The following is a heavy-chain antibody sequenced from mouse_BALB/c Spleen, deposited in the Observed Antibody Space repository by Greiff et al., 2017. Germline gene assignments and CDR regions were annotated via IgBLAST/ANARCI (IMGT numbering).Heavy chain of an antibody. CDR1: GFTFSSFG. D-gene: IGHD2-4*01. Sequence: EVMLVESGGGLVQPGGSRKLSCAASGFTFSSFGMHWVRQAPEKGLEWVAYISSGSSTIYYADTVKGRFTISRDNPKNTLFLQMTSLRSEDTAMYYCARRSTMITGNLAYWGQGTLVTVSA. CDR2: ISSGSSTI. J-gene: IGHJ3*01. V-gene: IGHV5-17*02. CDR3: ARRSTMITGNLAY.